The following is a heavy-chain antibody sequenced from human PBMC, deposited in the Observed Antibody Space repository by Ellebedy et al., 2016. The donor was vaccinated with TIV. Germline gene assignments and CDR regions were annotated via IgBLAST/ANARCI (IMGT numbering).Heavy chain of an antibody. CDR3: ANSGGSYYDYYYYGMDV. D-gene: IGHD3-10*01. CDR2: ISGSGGST. Sequence: GGSLRLSCAASGFTFSSYAMSWVRQAPGKGLEWVSAISGSGGSTYYADSVKGRFTISRDNSKNTLYLQMNSLRAEDTAVYYCANSGGSYYDYYYYGMDVWGQGTLVTVSS. CDR1: GFTFSSYA. J-gene: IGHJ6*02. V-gene: IGHV3-23*01.